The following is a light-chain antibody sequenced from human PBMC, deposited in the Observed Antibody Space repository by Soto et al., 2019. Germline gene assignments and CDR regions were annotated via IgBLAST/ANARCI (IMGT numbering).Light chain of an antibody. J-gene: IGLJ3*02. CDR1: RSNIGNNA. Sequence: QYVLTQPPSASGTPGQRVTISCSGSRSNIGNNAVTWYQQFPGTAPKLLIYNNNQRPSGFPDRFSGSKSGTSASLAISGLQSEDEADYYWATWDDSLNARGVFGGGTKLTVL. CDR3: ATWDDSLNARGV. V-gene: IGLV1-44*01. CDR2: NNN.